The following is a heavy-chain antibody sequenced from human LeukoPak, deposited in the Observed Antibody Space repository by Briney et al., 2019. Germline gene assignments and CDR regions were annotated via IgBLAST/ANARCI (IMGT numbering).Heavy chain of an antibody. D-gene: IGHD2-15*01. CDR2: IDPNSGGS. CDR1: GYTFTGYY. J-gene: IGHJ4*02. V-gene: IGHV1-2*06. CDR3: AVLGYCTGNSCYTFSYFDY. Sequence: ASVKVSCKGSGYTFTGYYMHWVRQAPGQGLEWMGRIDPNSGGSNYGQKFQGRVTLTGDTSTSTAYMELSRLTSDDTAMYDCAVLGYCTGNSCYTFSYFDYWGQGTPVTVSS.